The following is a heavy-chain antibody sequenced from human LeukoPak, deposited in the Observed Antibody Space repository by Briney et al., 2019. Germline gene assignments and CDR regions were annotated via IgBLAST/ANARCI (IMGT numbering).Heavy chain of an antibody. J-gene: IGHJ4*02. Sequence: TGGSLRLSCAASGFTFSSYAMSWVRQAPGKGLEWVSAISGSGGSTYYADSVKGRFTISRDNSKNTLYLQMNSLRAEDTAVYYCSKDRQEQRLEGLFDYWGQGTLVTVSS. CDR3: SKDRQEQRLEGLFDY. V-gene: IGHV3-23*01. CDR2: ISGSGGST. CDR1: GFTFSSYA. D-gene: IGHD6-25*01.